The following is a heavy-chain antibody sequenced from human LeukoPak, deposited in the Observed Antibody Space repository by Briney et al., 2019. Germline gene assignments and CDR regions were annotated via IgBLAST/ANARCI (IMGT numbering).Heavy chain of an antibody. CDR3: ARASIAAAGFYFDY. J-gene: IGHJ4*02. V-gene: IGHV3-21*01. CDR1: GFTFSSYS. D-gene: IGHD6-13*01. CDR2: ISSSSSYI. Sequence: GGSLRLSCAASGFTFSSYSMNWVRQAPGKGPEWVSSISSSSSYIYYADSVKGRFTISRDNAKNSLYLQMNSLRAEDTAVYYCARASIAAAGFYFDYWGQGTLVTVSS.